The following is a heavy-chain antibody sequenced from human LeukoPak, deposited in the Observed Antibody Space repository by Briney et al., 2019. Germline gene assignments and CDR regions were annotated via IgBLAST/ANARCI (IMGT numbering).Heavy chain of an antibody. V-gene: IGHV4-31*03. J-gene: IGHJ2*01. CDR1: GGSISSGGYY. Sequence: SETLSLTCTVSGGSISSGGYYWSWIRQHPGKGLEWIGYIYYSGSTYYNPSLKSRVTISVDTSKNQFSLNLSSVTAADTAVYYCARIYYYDSSGYSTIYWYFDLWGRGTLVTVSS. CDR3: ARIYYYDSSGYSTIYWYFDL. CDR2: IYYSGST. D-gene: IGHD3-22*01.